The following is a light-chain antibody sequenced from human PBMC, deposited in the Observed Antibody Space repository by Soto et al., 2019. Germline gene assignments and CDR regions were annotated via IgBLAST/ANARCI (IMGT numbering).Light chain of an antibody. CDR1: QSLVYSANNKNY. CDR3: QQYVAIWWT. Sequence: DIVMTQSPDSLAVSLGERANINCKSSQSLVYSANNKNYLAWYQPKPGQPPKLLIYWASVPESGVPDRFSGSGSGTDFTLTISSLKAEDVAVYYCQQYVAIWWTFGQGTKVEFK. J-gene: IGKJ1*01. CDR2: WAS. V-gene: IGKV4-1*01.